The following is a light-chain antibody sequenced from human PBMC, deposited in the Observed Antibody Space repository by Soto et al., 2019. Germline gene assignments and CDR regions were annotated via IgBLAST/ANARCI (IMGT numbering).Light chain of an antibody. CDR2: EVT. J-gene: IGLJ1*01. V-gene: IGLV2-14*01. Sequence: QSALTQPASVSGSPGQSITISCTGTSSDVGGYNYVSWYQQHPGKAPNLMIYEVTNRPSGVSNRFSGSKSGNTASLTISGLQAEDEADYYCSSYTSRSTLVFGTGTKVTVL. CDR3: SSYTSRSTLV. CDR1: SSDVGGYNY.